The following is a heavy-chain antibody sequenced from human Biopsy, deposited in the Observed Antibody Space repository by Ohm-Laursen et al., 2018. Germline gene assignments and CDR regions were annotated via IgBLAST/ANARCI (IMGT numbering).Heavy chain of an antibody. CDR2: IISMVGTP. CDR3: ARDKTVLNYYFASDV. J-gene: IGHJ6*01. CDR1: GGTFNNYG. Sequence: SVKVSCNASGGTFNNYGITWVRQGPGQGLEWVGRIISMVGTPKYAQKFQGRATITVDKSTSTAYLDLSSLKSEDTAVYYCARDKTVLNYYFASDVWGQGTTVTVSS. D-gene: IGHD2/OR15-2a*01. V-gene: IGHV1-69*04.